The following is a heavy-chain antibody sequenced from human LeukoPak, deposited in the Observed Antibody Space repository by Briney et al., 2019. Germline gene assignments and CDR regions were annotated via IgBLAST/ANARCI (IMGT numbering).Heavy chain of an antibody. V-gene: IGHV4-59*01. CDR1: GVSISSYY. CDR2: IYYSGST. D-gene: IGHD4-17*01. J-gene: IGHJ4*02. Sequence: PSETLSLTCTVSGVSISSYYWSWIRQPPGKGLEWIGYIYYSGSTNYNPSLKSRVTISVDTSKNQFSLKLSSVTAADTAVYYCARVWSYGDYFDYWGQGTLVTVSS. CDR3: ARVWSYGDYFDY.